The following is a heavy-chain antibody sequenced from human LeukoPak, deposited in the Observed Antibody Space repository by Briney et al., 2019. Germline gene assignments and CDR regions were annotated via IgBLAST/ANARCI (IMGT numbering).Heavy chain of an antibody. D-gene: IGHD1-26*01. CDR1: GGSISSGSYY. Sequence: SQTLSLTCTVSGGSISSGSYYWSWIRQPAGKGLEWIGRIYTSGSTNYNPSLKSRVTISVDTSKNQFSLKLSSVTAADTAVYYCAREEPHDAFDIWAKGQWSPSLQ. V-gene: IGHV4-61*02. J-gene: IGHJ3*02. CDR3: AREEPHDAFDI. CDR2: IYTSGST.